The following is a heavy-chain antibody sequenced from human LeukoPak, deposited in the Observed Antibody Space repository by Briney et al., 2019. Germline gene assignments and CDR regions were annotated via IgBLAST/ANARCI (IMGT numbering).Heavy chain of an antibody. CDR3: ARLRTDSGYDYMYFHH. J-gene: IGHJ1*01. CDR2: IDPSDSYT. CDR1: GYIFSSYW. V-gene: IGHV5-10-1*01. Sequence: GASLQISCEGAGYIFSSYWSSWGRPLPGKGLEWMGRIDPSDSYTSYSPSFEGHVTISADESTSTAYLQWSSLKASDTAMYYCARLRTDSGYDYMYFHHWGQGTLVTVSS. D-gene: IGHD5-12*01.